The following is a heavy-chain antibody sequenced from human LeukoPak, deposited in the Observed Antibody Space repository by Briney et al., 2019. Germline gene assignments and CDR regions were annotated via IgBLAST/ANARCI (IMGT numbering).Heavy chain of an antibody. J-gene: IGHJ4*02. Sequence: GGSLRLSCAASGFTFSNYDMNWARQAPGKGLEWVSYISNSGSIVYYADSVKGRFTISRDNAKKTLFLQPNSLRAEDTAVYFCAREGVNTSGLDYWGQGTLVTVSS. CDR2: ISNSGSIV. V-gene: IGHV3-48*03. CDR1: GFTFSNYD. CDR3: AREGVNTSGLDY. D-gene: IGHD3-16*01.